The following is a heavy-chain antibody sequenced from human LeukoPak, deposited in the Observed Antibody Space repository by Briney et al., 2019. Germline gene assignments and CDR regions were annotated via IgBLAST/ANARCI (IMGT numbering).Heavy chain of an antibody. D-gene: IGHD2-8*01. CDR2: IKQDGSDK. Sequence: GGSLRLSCAASGLTFSSYWMSWVRQSPGKGLEWVANIKQDGSDKFYVDSVKGRFTISRDNAQNSLYLQMNSLRAEDTAVYYCTRGGTSGHVPHYWGQGTLVTVSS. J-gene: IGHJ4*02. CDR1: GLTFSSYW. CDR3: TRGGTSGHVPHY. V-gene: IGHV3-7*01.